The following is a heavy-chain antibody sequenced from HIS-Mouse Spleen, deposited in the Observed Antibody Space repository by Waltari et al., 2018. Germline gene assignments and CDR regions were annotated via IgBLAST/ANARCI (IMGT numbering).Heavy chain of an antibody. Sequence: QVQLVQSGAEVKTPGASVKVSCKASGYTFTSYYMHWVRQAPGQGLEWMGIINPSGGSTSYAQKFQGRVTITADKSTSTAYMELSSLRSEDTAVYYCARDQMETGDPDYWGQGTLVTVSS. J-gene: IGHJ4*02. CDR2: INPSGGST. CDR1: GYTFTSYY. D-gene: IGHD7-27*01. V-gene: IGHV1-46*01. CDR3: ARDQMETGDPDY.